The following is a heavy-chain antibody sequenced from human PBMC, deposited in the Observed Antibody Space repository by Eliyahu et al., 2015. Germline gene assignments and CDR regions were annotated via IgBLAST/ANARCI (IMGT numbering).Heavy chain of an antibody. CDR3: ARGEGVWGFDY. CDR2: IYYSGST. Sequence: QVQLQESGPGLVKPSETLSLTCXXXGGXVSSGSYYWSWIRQPPGKGLEWIGXIYYSGSTNYNPSLKSRVTISVDTSKNQFSLKLSSVTAADTAVYYCARGEGVWGFDYWGQGTLVTVSS. V-gene: IGHV4-61*01. CDR1: GGXVSSGSYY. J-gene: IGHJ4*02. D-gene: IGHD3-16*01.